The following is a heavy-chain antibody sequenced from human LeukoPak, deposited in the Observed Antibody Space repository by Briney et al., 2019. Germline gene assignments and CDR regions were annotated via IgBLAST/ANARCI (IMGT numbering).Heavy chain of an antibody. CDR1: GFAFSNYA. J-gene: IGHJ4*02. CDR3: AKDVCTSPRCLLYFDS. D-gene: IGHD2-8*01. V-gene: IGHV3-23*01. Sequence: KPGGSLRLSCTTSGFAFSNYAMNWVRQAPGKGPEWVSGISGFNTYYADSVKGRFTMFRDNSKNVLYLQMDRLRAEDTAVYSCAKDVCTSPRCLLYFDSWGQGTLVTVSS. CDR2: ISGFNT.